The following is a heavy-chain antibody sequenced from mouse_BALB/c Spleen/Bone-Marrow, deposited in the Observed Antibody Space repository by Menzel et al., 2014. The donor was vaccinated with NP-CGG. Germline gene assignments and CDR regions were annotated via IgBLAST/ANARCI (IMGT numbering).Heavy chain of an antibody. CDR2: INPSNGRT. CDR1: DYTFTSYW. Sequence: QVQLKQSGAELVKPGASVKLSCKASDYTFTSYWMHWVKQRPGQGLEWIGEINPSNGRTNYNEKFKSKATLTVDESSSTAYMQLSSLTSEDSAVYYCARCYYGNYFDYWGQGTTLTVSS. D-gene: IGHD2-1*01. J-gene: IGHJ2*01. V-gene: IGHV1S81*02. CDR3: ARCYYGNYFDY.